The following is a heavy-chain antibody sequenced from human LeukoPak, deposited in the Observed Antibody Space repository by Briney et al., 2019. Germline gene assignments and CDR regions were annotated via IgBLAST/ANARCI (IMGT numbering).Heavy chain of an antibody. D-gene: IGHD1-26*01. Sequence: PGGSLRLSCAASGFTFSNAWMSWVRQAPGKGLEWVGRIKSKTDGGTTDYAAPVKGRFTISRDDSKNTLYLQMNSLKPEDTAVYYCTTDPGIVGATPFDYWGQGTLVTVSS. J-gene: IGHJ4*02. CDR3: TTDPGIVGATPFDY. CDR1: GFTFSNAW. CDR2: IKSKTDGGTT. V-gene: IGHV3-15*01.